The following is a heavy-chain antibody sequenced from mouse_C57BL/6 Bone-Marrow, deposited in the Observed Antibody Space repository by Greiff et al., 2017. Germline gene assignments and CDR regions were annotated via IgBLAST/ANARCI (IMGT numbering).Heavy chain of an antibody. V-gene: IGHV5-9*01. CDR2: ISGGGGNT. J-gene: IGHJ1*03. CDR3: SRQVSTVLATKYFDV. CDR1: GYTFSSYT. Sequence: DVHLVESGGGLVKPGGSLKLSCAASGYTFSSYTMSWVRQTPEKRLQWVAAISGGGGNTYYPDSVKGRFTISRDNDKYILYLQMSILRSEDTALYYCSRQVSTVLATKYFDVWGTGTTVTVSS. D-gene: IGHD1-1*01.